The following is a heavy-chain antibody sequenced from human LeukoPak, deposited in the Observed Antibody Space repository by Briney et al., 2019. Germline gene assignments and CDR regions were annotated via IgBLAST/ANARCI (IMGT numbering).Heavy chain of an antibody. CDR1: GGSISSYY. J-gene: IGHJ4*02. CDR2: IYYSGST. Sequence: PSETLSLTCTVSGGSISSYYWSWIRQPPGKGLEWIGYIYYSGSTNYNPSLKSRVTISVDTSKNQFSLKLSSVTAADTAVYYCARGGYYDSSGYYRGEFDYWGQGTLVTVSS. V-gene: IGHV4-59*12. D-gene: IGHD3-22*01. CDR3: ARGGYYDSSGYYRGEFDY.